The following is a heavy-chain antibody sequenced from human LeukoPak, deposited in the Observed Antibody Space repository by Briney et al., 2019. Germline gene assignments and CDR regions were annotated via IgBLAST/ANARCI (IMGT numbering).Heavy chain of an antibody. Sequence: PGGSLRLSCAASGFTFDDYAMHWVRQAPGKGLEWVSGISWNSGSIGYADSVKGRFTISRDNAKNSLDLQMSSLRAEDTALYYCAKGSCSSTSCYITEYWGLGTLVTVSS. CDR3: AKGSCSSTSCYITEY. CDR1: GFTFDDYA. V-gene: IGHV3-9*01. CDR2: ISWNSGSI. D-gene: IGHD2-2*02. J-gene: IGHJ4*02.